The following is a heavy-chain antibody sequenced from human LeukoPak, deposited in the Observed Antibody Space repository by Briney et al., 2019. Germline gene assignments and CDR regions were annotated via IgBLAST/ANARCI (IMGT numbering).Heavy chain of an antibody. V-gene: IGHV3-23*01. CDR1: GFTFYDYG. D-gene: IGHD6-13*01. CDR2: ISGSGGST. Sequence: GGSLRLSCAASGFTFYDYGMSWVRQAPGKGLEWVSAISGSGGSTYYADSVKGRFTISRDNSKNTLYLQMNSLRAEDTAVYYCAKVAAAGTEAFDYWGQGTLVTVSS. CDR3: AKVAAAGTEAFDY. J-gene: IGHJ4*02.